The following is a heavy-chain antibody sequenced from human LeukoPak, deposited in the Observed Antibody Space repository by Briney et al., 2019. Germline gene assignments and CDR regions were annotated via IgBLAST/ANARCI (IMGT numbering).Heavy chain of an antibody. J-gene: IGHJ4*02. V-gene: IGHV1-2*02. D-gene: IGHD3-16*01. CDR2: INPNSGGT. CDR1: GYTFTGYY. CDR3: ARDDDLGYYFDY. Sequence: GALVKVSCKASGYTFTGYYMHWVRQAPGQGLEWMGWINPNSGGTNYAQKFQGRVTMTRDTSISTASMELSRLRSDDTAVYYCARDDDLGYYFDYWGQGTLVTVSS.